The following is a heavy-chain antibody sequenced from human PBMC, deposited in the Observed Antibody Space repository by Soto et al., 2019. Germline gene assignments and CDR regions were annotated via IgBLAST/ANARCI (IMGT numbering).Heavy chain of an antibody. CDR2: INPITGGT. CDR1: GYTFTSYY. Sequence: ASVKVSCKASGYTFTSYYIHWVRQAPGQGLEWMGWINPITGGTNYAPKFQGRVTMTRDTSITTAYMELSRLRSDDTAVYYCARNYYDSSDRDYLDYWGQGTPVTSPQ. CDR3: ARNYYDSSDRDYLDY. V-gene: IGHV1-2*02. J-gene: IGHJ4*02. D-gene: IGHD3-22*01.